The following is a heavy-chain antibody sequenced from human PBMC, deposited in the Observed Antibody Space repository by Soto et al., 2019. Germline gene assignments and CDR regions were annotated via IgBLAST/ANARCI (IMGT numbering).Heavy chain of an antibody. CDR2: MYYTGVT. CDR1: GGSVRSGNHF. CDR3: ARGGEPLGYYGLDV. J-gene: IGHJ6*02. Sequence: LSLTCSVSGGSVRSGNHFWNWIRHPPGRGLEWLGYMYYTGVTNYNPSLKSRVSMSVDTSKDQFSLNLTSLTAADTAVYYCARGGEPLGYYGLDVWGQGTTVTVSS. V-gene: IGHV4-61*01.